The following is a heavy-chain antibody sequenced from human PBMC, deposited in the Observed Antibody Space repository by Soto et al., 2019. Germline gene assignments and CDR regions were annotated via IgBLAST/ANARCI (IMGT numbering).Heavy chain of an antibody. V-gene: IGHV4-34*02. D-gene: IGHD4-4*01. CDR1: GGSFSGYY. CDR2: THHRGST. J-gene: IGHJ4*02. CDR3: ARGEAYSNSPAS. Sequence: QVQLQQWGARLLKPAETLSLTCTFSGGSFSGYYWNWIRQSPGKGLEWVGQTHHRGSTNYNPSLKGRASISLDMSKNQFSLKLSSVTAADTAIYYCARGEAYSNSPASWGQGSLVTVSS.